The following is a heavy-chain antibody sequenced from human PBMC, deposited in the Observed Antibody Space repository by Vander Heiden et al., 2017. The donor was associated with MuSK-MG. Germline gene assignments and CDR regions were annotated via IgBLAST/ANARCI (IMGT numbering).Heavy chain of an antibody. CDR3: ARDKSVAGRFDY. D-gene: IGHD6-19*01. V-gene: IGHV3-21*01. J-gene: IGHJ4*02. Sequence: EVQLVESGGGLVKPGGSLRLSCAASGFTCSSYSMNWVRQAPGKGLEWVSSISSSSSYIYYADSVKGRFTISRDNAKNSLYLQMNSLRAEDTAVYYCARDKSVAGRFDYWGQGTLVTVSS. CDR1: GFTCSSYS. CDR2: ISSSSSYI.